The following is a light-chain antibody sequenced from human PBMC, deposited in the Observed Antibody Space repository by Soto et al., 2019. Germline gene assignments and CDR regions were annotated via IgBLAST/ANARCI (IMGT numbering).Light chain of an antibody. V-gene: IGLV2-11*01. CDR3: TSHAGSNNYV. Sequence: QSVLTQPRSVSGSPGQSVTISCTGTSSDVGGYNSVSWYQQHPGKAPKLIISEVSKRPSGVPDRFSGSKSGNTASLTVSGLQAEDEADYYCTSHAGSNNYVFGTGTKVTVL. CDR2: EVS. CDR1: SSDVGGYNS. J-gene: IGLJ1*01.